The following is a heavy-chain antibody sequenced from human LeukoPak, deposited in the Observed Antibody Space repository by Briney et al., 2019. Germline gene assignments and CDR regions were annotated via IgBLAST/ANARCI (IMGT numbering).Heavy chain of an antibody. CDR2: FYHDGST. CDR3: ARGLGYDFWSGYYPYFDY. CDR1: GYSISSDY. Sequence: PSETLPLTCTVSGYSISSDYWGWIRQPPGKGLEWVGSFYHDGSTYYNPSLKSRVTISGDTSKNQFSLKLSSVTAADTAVYYCARGLGYDFWSGYYPYFDYWGQGTLVTVSS. D-gene: IGHD3-3*01. J-gene: IGHJ4*02. V-gene: IGHV4-38-2*02.